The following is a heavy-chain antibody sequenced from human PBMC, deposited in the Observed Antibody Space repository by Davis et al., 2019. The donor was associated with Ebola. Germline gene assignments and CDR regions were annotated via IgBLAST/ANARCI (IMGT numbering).Heavy chain of an antibody. CDR1: GDSVSNNVAA. D-gene: IGHD2-21*02. CDR3: TKGGFGDSVFRFDF. Sequence: SQTLSLTCAISGDSVSNNVAAWNWIRQSPSRGLEWLGRTYYRTRWYDDYAASVRSRIIITPDTSRNQFSLHLSSLTPEDTAVYYCTKGGFGDSVFRFDFWGPGTVVTVSS. CDR2: TYYRTRWYD. V-gene: IGHV6-1*01. J-gene: IGHJ4*02.